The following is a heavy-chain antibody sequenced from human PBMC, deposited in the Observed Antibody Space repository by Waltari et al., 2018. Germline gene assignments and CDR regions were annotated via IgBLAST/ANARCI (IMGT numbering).Heavy chain of an antibody. CDR3: ARESAFSTSWYPGFDP. D-gene: IGHD2-2*01. CDR2: IKPNRGAT. V-gene: IGHV1-2*06. J-gene: IGHJ5*02. CDR1: GYSLTSYY. Sequence: QVELVQSGAEVRKPGASVKVSCKASGYSLTSYYMHWVRQAPGLGLEWMGRIKPNRGATTSAPKFQGRVTLTRDTSVNTAFLELRSLTADDTAVYFCARESAFSTSWYPGFDPWGQGTLVTVAS.